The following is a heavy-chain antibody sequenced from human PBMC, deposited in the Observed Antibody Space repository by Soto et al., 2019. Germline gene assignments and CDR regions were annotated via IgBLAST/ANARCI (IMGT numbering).Heavy chain of an antibody. CDR3: GKGRSYYYYYGVYV. J-gene: IGHJ6*02. Sequence: EVHLLESGGALVQPGGSLRLSCAASGFTFSSCAMGWVRQAPGKGLEWVSDIIDSGGSTYYADAVKGRFTISRDNSKSTLYLQMNSLRAEDTAVYYCGKGRSYYYYYGVYVWGQGTTVTVSS. CDR2: IIDSGGST. CDR1: GFTFSSCA. D-gene: IGHD1-26*01. V-gene: IGHV3-23*01.